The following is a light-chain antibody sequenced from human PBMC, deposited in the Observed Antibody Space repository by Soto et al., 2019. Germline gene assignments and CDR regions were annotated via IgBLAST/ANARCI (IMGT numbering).Light chain of an antibody. CDR3: QQYESFPRT. J-gene: IGKJ1*01. Sequence: DIQMTQSPSTLSASVGDRVTITCRASQSINNWLAWYQQKPGKAPKLFIFKASTLESGVPSRFSGSGSGTEFPLSISSLQPDDFANYFCQQYESFPRTFGQGTKVEIK. CDR2: KAS. V-gene: IGKV1-5*03. CDR1: QSINNW.